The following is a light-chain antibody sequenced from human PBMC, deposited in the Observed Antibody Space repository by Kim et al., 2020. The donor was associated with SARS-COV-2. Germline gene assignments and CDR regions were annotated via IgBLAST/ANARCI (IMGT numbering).Light chain of an antibody. CDR1: QSISTW. J-gene: IGKJ1*01. V-gene: IGKV1-5*01. CDR2: DAS. Sequence: SASVGDRGTITCRASQSISTWLAWYQQKLGKAPKLLIFDASNLESGVPPRFSGSGSGTEFPLTISSLQPDDVATYYCQQYDRDSTFGQGTKVDIK. CDR3: QQYDRDST.